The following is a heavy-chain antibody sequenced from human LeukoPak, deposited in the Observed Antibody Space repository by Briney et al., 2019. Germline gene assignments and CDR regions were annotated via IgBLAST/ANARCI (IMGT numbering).Heavy chain of an antibody. D-gene: IGHD2-15*01. CDR1: GFTFSSYA. CDR2: ISGSGGST. J-gene: IGHJ4*02. CDR3: AKVDCSGGSCYY. V-gene: IGHV3-23*01. Sequence: PGGSLRLSCAASGFTFSSYAMSWVRQAPGKGLEWGSAISGSGGSTYYADSVKGRFTISRDNSKNTLYLQMNSLRAEDTAVYYCAKVDCSGGSCYYWGQGTLVTVSS.